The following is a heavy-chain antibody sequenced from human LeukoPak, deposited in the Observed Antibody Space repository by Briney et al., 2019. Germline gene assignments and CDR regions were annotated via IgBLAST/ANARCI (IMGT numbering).Heavy chain of an antibody. CDR2: ISGTGNTI. CDR1: GFTFTTYS. V-gene: IGHV3-48*01. Sequence: PGGSLRLSCAASGFTFTTYSMNWVRQAPGEGLEWVSYISGTGNTIYYADSVKGRFTISRDNANNSLYLQMNSLRAEDTAVYFCARGDGSNFRSPFDYWGQGTLVTVSS. D-gene: IGHD5-24*01. CDR3: ARGDGSNFRSPFDY. J-gene: IGHJ4*02.